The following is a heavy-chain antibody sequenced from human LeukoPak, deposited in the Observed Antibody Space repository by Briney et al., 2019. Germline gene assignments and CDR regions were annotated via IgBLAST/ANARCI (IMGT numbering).Heavy chain of an antibody. CDR2: IYYSGST. CDR3: ARTLNYYDSSGYSLGAFDI. Sequence: SETLSLTCAVYGGSFSSYYWSWIRQPPGKGLEWIGYIYYSGSTNYNPSLKSRVTISVDTSKNQFSLKLSSVTAADTAVYYCARTLNYYDSSGYSLGAFDIWGQGTMVTVSS. CDR1: GGSFSSYY. J-gene: IGHJ3*02. V-gene: IGHV4-59*01. D-gene: IGHD3-22*01.